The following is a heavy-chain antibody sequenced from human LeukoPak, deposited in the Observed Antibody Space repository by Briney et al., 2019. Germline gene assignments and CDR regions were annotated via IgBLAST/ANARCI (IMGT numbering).Heavy chain of an antibody. Sequence: GGSLRLSCAASGFTFSSYSMNWVRQAPGKGLEWVSCNSSSSSYIYYADSVKGRFTISRDNAKNSLHLQMNSLRAEDTALYYCARAHNWKYGTFEHWGQGTLVTVSS. CDR3: ARAHNWKYGTFEH. CDR2: NSSSSSYI. J-gene: IGHJ4*02. D-gene: IGHD1-7*01. CDR1: GFTFSSYS. V-gene: IGHV3-21*01.